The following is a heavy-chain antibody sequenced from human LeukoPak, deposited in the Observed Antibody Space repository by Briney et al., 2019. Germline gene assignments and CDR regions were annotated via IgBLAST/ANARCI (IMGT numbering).Heavy chain of an antibody. CDR2: IWYDGSNK. CDR1: GFTFSSYG. V-gene: IGHV3-33*01. D-gene: IGHD6-6*01. CDR3: AREGGIAARPRGLDY. Sequence: GGSLRLSCAASGFTFSSYGMHWVRQAPGKGLERVAVIWYDGSNKYYADSVKGRFTISRDNSKNTLYLQMNSLRAEDTAVYYCAREGGIAARPRGLDYWGQGTLVTVSS. J-gene: IGHJ4*02.